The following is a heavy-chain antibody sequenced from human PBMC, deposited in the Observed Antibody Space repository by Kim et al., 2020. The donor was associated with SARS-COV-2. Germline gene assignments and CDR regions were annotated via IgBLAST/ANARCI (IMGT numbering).Heavy chain of an antibody. Sequence: SETLSLTCTVSGGYFSSNTYYWGWIRQSPGKGLEWIGSIYDSETTYYNPSLKSRVTISIDTSKSQFSLELSSLTAADTAVYSCARHRDCSNGVCYWSNWGPGTLVTVSS. CDR3: ARHRDCSNGVCYWSN. CDR1: GGYFSSNTYY. CDR2: IYDSETT. V-gene: IGHV4-39*01. J-gene: IGHJ4*02. D-gene: IGHD2-8*01.